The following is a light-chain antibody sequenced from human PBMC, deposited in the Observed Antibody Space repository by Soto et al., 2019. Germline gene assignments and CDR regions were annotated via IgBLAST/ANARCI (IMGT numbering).Light chain of an antibody. Sequence: DIHMTQSPSSLSAYVGHSVTIICRASQSIRYWVAWYQHQPGKAPKLLTYDASTLESGVPTRFSGSGSGTEFTLTISSLHPDDFATYYCQQYNILSTFGQGTKVDIK. V-gene: IGKV1-5*02. J-gene: IGKJ1*01. CDR3: QQYNILST. CDR1: QSIRYW. CDR2: DAS.